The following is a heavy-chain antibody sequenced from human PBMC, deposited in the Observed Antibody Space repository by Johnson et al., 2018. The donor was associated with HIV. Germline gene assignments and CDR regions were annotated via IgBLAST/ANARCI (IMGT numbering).Heavy chain of an antibody. CDR2: ISSDEGKE. Sequence: QVQLVESGGGVVQPGRSLRLACAASGFTFSGYGMHWVRQAPAKGLEWVGVISSDEGKEYYADSVKGRFTISRDTSKNMLYLQMNSLRPEDTAVYYCTRGSVTDDAFDVWGLGTMVTVSS. D-gene: IGHD1-26*01. CDR1: GFTFSGYG. V-gene: IGHV3-30*03. J-gene: IGHJ3*01. CDR3: TRGSVTDDAFDV.